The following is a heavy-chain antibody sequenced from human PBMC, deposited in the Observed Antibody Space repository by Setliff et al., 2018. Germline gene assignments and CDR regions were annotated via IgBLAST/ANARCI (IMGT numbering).Heavy chain of an antibody. CDR1: GGSFSGYY. V-gene: IGHV4-34*01. CDR2: INHSGST. CDR3: ARRVDYDFWSGHTDY. D-gene: IGHD3-3*01. J-gene: IGHJ4*02. Sequence: TSETLSLTCAVYGGSFSGYYWSWIRQPPGKGLEWIGEINHSGSTNDNPSLKSRVTISVDKSKNQFSLKLSSVTAADTAVYYCARRVDYDFWSGHTDYWGQGTLVTVSS.